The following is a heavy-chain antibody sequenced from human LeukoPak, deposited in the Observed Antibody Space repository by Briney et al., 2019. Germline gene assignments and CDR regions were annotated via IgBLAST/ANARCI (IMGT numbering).Heavy chain of an antibody. CDR1: GGSISSSTFH. Sequence: SETLSLTCTVSGGSISSSTFHWGWIRQPPGKGLEWIGNVYYSGSTYYNPSLKSRVTISVDTSKNQFSLKLSSVTAADTAVYYCTRSGTMVVMRPMYYWGQGTLVTVSS. D-gene: IGHD4-23*01. V-gene: IGHV4-39*01. CDR2: VYYSGST. CDR3: TRSGTMVVMRPMYY. J-gene: IGHJ4*02.